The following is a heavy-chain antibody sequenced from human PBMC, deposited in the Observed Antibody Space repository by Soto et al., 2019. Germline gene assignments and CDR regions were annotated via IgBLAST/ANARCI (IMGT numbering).Heavy chain of an antibody. CDR3: ARALGYSYGLYFDY. Sequence: QVQLVQSGAEVKKPGSSVKVSCKASEGTFSSFVISWVRQAPGQGPEWMGEISPVSDTPNYAQKFQGRVTITADESTSTDYMELRSLRPEDTAVYYCARALGYSYGLYFDYWGQGTLVTVSS. J-gene: IGHJ4*02. CDR1: EGTFSSFV. D-gene: IGHD5-18*01. V-gene: IGHV1-69*01. CDR2: ISPVSDTP.